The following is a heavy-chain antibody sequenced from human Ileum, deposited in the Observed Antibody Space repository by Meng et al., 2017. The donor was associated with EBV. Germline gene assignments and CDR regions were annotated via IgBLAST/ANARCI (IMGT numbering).Heavy chain of an antibody. CDR2: INHSGST. D-gene: IGHD6-13*01. Sequence: HVALQQWGAGLLNPSVTLFRTCAVYGGSFSGYYWTWIRQPPGKGLEWIGEINHSGSTNYNPSLKSRVTISVDKNQFSLKLSSVTAADTAVYYCARGFYTYGSSCFDYWGQGTLVTVSS. CDR3: ARGFYTYGSSCFDY. CDR1: GGSFSGYY. V-gene: IGHV4-34*01. J-gene: IGHJ4*02.